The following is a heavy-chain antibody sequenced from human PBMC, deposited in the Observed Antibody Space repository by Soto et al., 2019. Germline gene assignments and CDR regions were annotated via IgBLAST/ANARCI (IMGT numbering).Heavy chain of an antibody. CDR2: IYYSGST. Sequence: PSEPLSLTCTVSDGYISSFCWRWIRQHPGKGLERIGYIYYSGSTNYNPSLKSRVTISVDTSKNQFSLKLSSVTAADTAVYYCARAGVATITCFDFWGQGTLVTVSS. V-gene: IGHV4-59*01. D-gene: IGHD5-12*01. J-gene: IGHJ4*02. CDR3: ARAGVATITCFDF. CDR1: DGYISSFC.